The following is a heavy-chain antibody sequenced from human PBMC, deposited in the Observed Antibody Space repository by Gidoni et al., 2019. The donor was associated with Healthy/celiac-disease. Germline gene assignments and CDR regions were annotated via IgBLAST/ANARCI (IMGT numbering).Heavy chain of an antibody. D-gene: IGHD2-2*01. CDR3: ARGDCRSPSCPSGV. Sequence: QVQLQESGPGLVMPSETLSLTCTVSDYSLSSGYYWGWIRQPPGKGLEWIGSSYHSGSTYYNPSLKSRVTIAVETSKNEFSLKLSAVTAADTAVYYCARGDCRSPSCPSGVWGQGTLVTVSS. J-gene: IGHJ4*02. CDR2: SYHSGST. V-gene: IGHV4-38-2*02. CDR1: DYSLSSGYY.